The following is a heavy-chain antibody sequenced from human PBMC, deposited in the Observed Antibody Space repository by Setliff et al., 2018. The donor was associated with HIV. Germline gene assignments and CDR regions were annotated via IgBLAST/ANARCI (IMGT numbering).Heavy chain of an antibody. CDR1: AYSIGSSYN. V-gene: IGHV4-38-2*02. CDR3: ATDTSRSGWYYFDY. Sequence: SETLSLTCTVSAYSIGSSYNWGWIRQSPGKGLEWIANIYHTGRPFYNPSLQSRFTISRDNAKNSLYLQMNSLRAEDTAVYYCATDTSRSGWYYFDYWGQGTLVTVSS. D-gene: IGHD6-19*01. CDR2: IYHTGRP. J-gene: IGHJ4*02.